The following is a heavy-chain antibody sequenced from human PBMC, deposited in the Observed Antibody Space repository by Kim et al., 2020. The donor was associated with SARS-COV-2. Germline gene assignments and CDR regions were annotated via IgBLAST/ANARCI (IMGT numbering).Heavy chain of an antibody. CDR2: IDWDDDR. D-gene: IGHD1-7*01. Sequence: SGPTLVNPTQTLTLTCTFSGFSLSTSGMCVSWIRQSPGKALEWLARIDWDDDRYYNKSLKTRLTISKDTSKNQVVLIMTNMDPVDTATYYCARLRGTGTTRSQSYRYYMDVCGKGTMVTVSS. CDR1: GFSLSTSGMC. CDR3: ARLRGTGTTRSQSYRYYMDV. J-gene: IGHJ6*03. V-gene: IGHV2-70*11.